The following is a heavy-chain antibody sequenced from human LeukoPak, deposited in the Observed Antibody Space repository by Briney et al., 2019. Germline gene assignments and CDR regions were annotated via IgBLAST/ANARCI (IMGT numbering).Heavy chain of an antibody. CDR1: GDTFIKFP. CDR3: ARRKLPLTGSTGFDYLDP. D-gene: IGHD3-9*01. Sequence: GASVKASCKASGDTFIKFPINWVRQAPGQGLEWRGRIIPILNITTYAQKFQGRVTITADQSSSTAFLEMTSLRSDDTAVYYCARRKLPLTGSTGFDYLDPWGQGTLVTVSS. J-gene: IGHJ5*02. CDR2: IIPILNIT. V-gene: IGHV1-69*02.